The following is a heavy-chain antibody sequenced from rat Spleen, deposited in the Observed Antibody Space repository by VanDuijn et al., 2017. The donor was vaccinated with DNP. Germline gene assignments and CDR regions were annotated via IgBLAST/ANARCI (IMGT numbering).Heavy chain of an antibody. J-gene: IGHJ2*01. D-gene: IGHD4-1*01. CDR3: GKNTGYYFDH. CDR2: ISSDGSST. Sequence: EVQLVESGGGLVQPGRSMKLSCAASGFTFSDHDMAWVRQAPKKGLEWVATISSDGSSTYYRDSVKGRFTISRDNAKSSLYLQMNSLKSEDTATYYCGKNTGYYFDHWGQGVMVTVSS. V-gene: IGHV5-7*01. CDR1: GFTFSDHD.